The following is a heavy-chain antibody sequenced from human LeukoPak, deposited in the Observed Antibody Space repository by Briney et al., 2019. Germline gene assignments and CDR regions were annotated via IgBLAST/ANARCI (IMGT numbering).Heavy chain of an antibody. V-gene: IGHV4-39*01. CDR2: IYYSGTT. D-gene: IGHD3-10*01. CDR3: ARQISDYYYYYIDV. Sequence: SETLSLTCAVSGGSISSSHYYWGWIRQTPGKGLEWIGTIYYSGTTYYNPSLESRATISEDTSKNQFSLTLRSVTAADTAVYYCARQISDYYYYYIDVWGKGTTVTVSS. CDR1: GGSISSSHYY. J-gene: IGHJ6*03.